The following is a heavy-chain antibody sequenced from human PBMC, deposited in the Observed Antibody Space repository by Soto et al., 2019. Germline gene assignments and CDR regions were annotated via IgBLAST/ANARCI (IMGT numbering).Heavy chain of an antibody. V-gene: IGHV1-8*01. D-gene: IGHD5-18*01. CDR1: GYTFTSYD. CDR2: VNPNSGNT. Sequence: QVQLLQSGAEVKKPGASVKVSCKASGYTFTSYDINWVRQATGQGLGWMGWVNPNSGNTAYAQKSPGRVTMTRNTSISTAYRELSSLRSEDTAVYYCAREGGYRYGFGYWGQGTLVTVSS. CDR3: AREGGYRYGFGY. J-gene: IGHJ4*02.